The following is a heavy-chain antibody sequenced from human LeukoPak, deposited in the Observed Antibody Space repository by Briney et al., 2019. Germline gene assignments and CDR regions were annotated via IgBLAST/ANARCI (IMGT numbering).Heavy chain of an antibody. CDR1: GYSFTSYW. CDR3: ASSTFGVSYYYGMDV. Sequence: GESLKISCKGSGYSFTSYWIGWVRQMPGKGLEWMGIIYPGDSDTRYSPSFQGQVTISADKSISTAYLQWSSLKASDTAMYYCASSTFGVSYYYGMDVWGQGTTVTVSS. V-gene: IGHV5-51*01. D-gene: IGHD3-16*01. J-gene: IGHJ6*02. CDR2: IYPGDSDT.